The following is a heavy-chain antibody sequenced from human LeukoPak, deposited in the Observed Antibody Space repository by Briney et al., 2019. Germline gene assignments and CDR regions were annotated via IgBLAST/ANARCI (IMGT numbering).Heavy chain of an antibody. Sequence: SETLSLTCTVSGYSISSGFYWGWIRQSPGKGLDWIGSIHYSKITFYNPSLKSRVTTSLDTSKNRFSLNLNSVTAADTAVYYCARAVGTTTGLFDYWGQGALVTVSS. J-gene: IGHJ4*02. V-gene: IGHV4-38-2*02. CDR1: GYSISSGFY. CDR3: ARAVGTTTGLFDY. D-gene: IGHD1-26*01. CDR2: IHYSKIT.